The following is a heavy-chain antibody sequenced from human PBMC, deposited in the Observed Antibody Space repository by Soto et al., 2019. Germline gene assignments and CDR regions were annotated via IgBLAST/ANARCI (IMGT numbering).Heavy chain of an antibody. Sequence: GGSLRLSCAASGFTFSSYAMSWVRQAPGKGLEWVSAINSRGGSTYYADSVKGRFTISRDNSKNTLYLQMNSLRAEDTAVYYCAKYGDERSLYYFDYWGQGTLVTVSS. V-gene: IGHV3-23*01. D-gene: IGHD4-17*01. CDR3: AKYGDERSLYYFDY. J-gene: IGHJ4*02. CDR1: GFTFSSYA. CDR2: INSRGGST.